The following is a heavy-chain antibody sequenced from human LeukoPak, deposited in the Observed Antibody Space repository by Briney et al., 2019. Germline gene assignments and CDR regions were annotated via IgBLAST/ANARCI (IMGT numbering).Heavy chain of an antibody. D-gene: IGHD3-10*01. CDR3: AKAGGSGSYYKTPFDS. Sequence: GGSLRLSCAASGFNFDDHAMNWVRQAPGKGLEWISGISWNSDTIGYADSVKGRFTISSDNAKKSLYLQMNSLRPEDTAFYYCAKAGGSGSYYKTPFDSWGQGTLVTVSS. CDR2: ISWNSDTI. J-gene: IGHJ4*02. CDR1: GFNFDDHA. V-gene: IGHV3-9*01.